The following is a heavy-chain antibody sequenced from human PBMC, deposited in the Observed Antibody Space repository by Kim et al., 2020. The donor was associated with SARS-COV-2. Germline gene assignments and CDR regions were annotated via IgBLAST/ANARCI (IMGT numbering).Heavy chain of an antibody. D-gene: IGHD5-12*01. J-gene: IGHJ4*02. V-gene: IGHV4-39*01. CDR3: ARQGGAGYSGYDYTDY. Sequence: SLKSRVTISVDTSTNQFSLKLSSVTAADTAVYYCARQGGAGYSGYDYTDYWGQGTLVTVSS.